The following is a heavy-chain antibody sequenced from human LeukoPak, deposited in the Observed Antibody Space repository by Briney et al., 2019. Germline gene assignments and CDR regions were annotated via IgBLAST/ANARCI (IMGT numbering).Heavy chain of an antibody. Sequence: GASVKVSCKASGYTFTGYYMHWVRQAPGQGLEWMGWIDPNSGGTNYAQKFRGRVTMTRDTSISTAYMELSRLRSDDTAVYYCARTYYYDSSESPFDPWGQGTLVTVSS. D-gene: IGHD3-22*01. CDR2: IDPNSGGT. CDR1: GYTFTGYY. V-gene: IGHV1-2*02. J-gene: IGHJ5*02. CDR3: ARTYYYDSSESPFDP.